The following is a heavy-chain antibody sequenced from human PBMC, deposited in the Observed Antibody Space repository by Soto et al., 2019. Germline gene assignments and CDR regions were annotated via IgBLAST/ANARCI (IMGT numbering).Heavy chain of an antibody. V-gene: IGHV3-23*01. Sequence: GGSLILSCAASGFTFSSYAMNWVRQAPWKGLEWVSALSVSGDTTYYADSVRGRFSISRDNSKNTLYLQMSSLRGEDTAVYHCAKGTQFFYYHAKDVWGQGTTHTATS. CDR1: GFTFSSYA. CDR3: AKGTQFFYYHAKDV. J-gene: IGHJ6*02. CDR2: LSVSGDTT.